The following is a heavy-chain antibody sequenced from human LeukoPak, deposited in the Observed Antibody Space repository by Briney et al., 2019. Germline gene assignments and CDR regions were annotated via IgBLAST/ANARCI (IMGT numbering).Heavy chain of an antibody. CDR1: GYFFTSYG. J-gene: IGHJ4*02. D-gene: IGHD2-2*02. CDR2: INPNSGGT. Sequence: ASVKVSCKASGYFFTSYGINWVRRAPGQGLGWMGRINPNSGGTNYAQKFQGRVTMTRDTSISTAYMELSRLRSDDTAVYYCARDSRKGLVPAAINYWGQGTLVTVSS. V-gene: IGHV1-2*06. CDR3: ARDSRKGLVPAAINY.